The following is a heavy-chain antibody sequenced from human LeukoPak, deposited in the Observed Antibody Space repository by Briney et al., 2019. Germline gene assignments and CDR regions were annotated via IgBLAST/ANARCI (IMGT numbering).Heavy chain of an antibody. D-gene: IGHD2-8*01. CDR2: IDPSDSYT. CDR3: ARHQLLGPCFKGVCADAFDI. Sequence: GESLRISCKGSGYRFTSYWISWVRQMPGKGLEWMGRIDPSDSYTNYSPSFQGHLTISADKSISTAYLQWSSLKASDTAMYYCARHQLLGPCFKGVCADAFDIWGQGTMVTVSS. J-gene: IGHJ3*02. V-gene: IGHV5-10-1*01. CDR1: GYRFTSYW.